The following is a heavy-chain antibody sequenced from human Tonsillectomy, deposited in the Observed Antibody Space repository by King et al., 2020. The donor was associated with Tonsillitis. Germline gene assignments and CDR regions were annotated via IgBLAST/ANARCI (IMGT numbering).Heavy chain of an antibody. CDR1: GFPFDDYG. V-gene: IGHV3-9*01. CDR3: VKDMTIFAAGNFFDH. CDR2: VFWKSGAI. Sequence: QLVQSGGGLVQPGRSLRLSCAASGFPFDDYGMHWVRQAPGKGLEWVSGVFWKSGAIGYADSVKGRFTIPRDNAKNSLYLHMNSLRPEDTALYYCVKDMTIFAAGNFFDHWGLGTLVTVSS. J-gene: IGHJ4*02. D-gene: IGHD2/OR15-2a*01.